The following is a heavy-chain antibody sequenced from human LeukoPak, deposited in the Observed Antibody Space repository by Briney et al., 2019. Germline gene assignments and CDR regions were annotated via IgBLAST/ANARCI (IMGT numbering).Heavy chain of an antibody. CDR1: KFTFSDYY. J-gene: IGHJ4*02. D-gene: IGHD3-10*01. V-gene: IGHV3-30*03. CDR3: ARDSFYGLGNYYIGSFVDY. Sequence: HSGGSLRLSCAASKFTFSDYYMTWVRQAPGKGPEWVAVISYDGSHKNYADSVKGRFTISRDNSKDTLYLQMNNLRAEDTAMYYCARDSFYGLGNYYIGSFVDYWGQGTLVTVSS. CDR2: ISYDGSHK.